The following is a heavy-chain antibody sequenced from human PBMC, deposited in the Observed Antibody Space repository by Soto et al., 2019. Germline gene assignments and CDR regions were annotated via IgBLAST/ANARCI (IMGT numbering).Heavy chain of an antibody. CDR1: GGSFSGYY. CDR2: INHSGST. J-gene: IGHJ6*02. V-gene: IGHV4-34*01. D-gene: IGHD3-22*01. Sequence: SETLSLTCAAYGGSFSGYYWSWIRQPPGKGLEWIGEINHSGSTNYNPSLKSRVTISVDTSKNQFSLKLSSVTAADTAVYYCALGSSGYFPYYYYYGMDVWGQGTTVTVSS. CDR3: ALGSSGYFPYYYYYGMDV.